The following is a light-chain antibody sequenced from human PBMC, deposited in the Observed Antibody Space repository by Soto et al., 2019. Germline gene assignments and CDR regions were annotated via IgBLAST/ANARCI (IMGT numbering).Light chain of an antibody. V-gene: IGKV3-15*01. Sequence: ETVMTQSPATLSLFPGERATLSCRASQSVSNNLAWYQQKSGQSPRLLIYGASTRATGIPARFSGSGSETDFTLTISSLQSEDFAVYYCQQYKNLPPVTFGGGTKVEI. J-gene: IGKJ4*01. CDR1: QSVSNN. CDR3: QQYKNLPPVT. CDR2: GAS.